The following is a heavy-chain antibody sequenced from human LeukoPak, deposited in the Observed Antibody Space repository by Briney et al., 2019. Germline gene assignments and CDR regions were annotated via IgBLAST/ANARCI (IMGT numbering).Heavy chain of an antibody. J-gene: IGHJ4*02. D-gene: IGHD1-20*01. Sequence: ASVKVSCKAYGYTFTAHYIHWVRQAPGQGLEWMGWINPNSGDTNYVQKLQGRVTLTRDTSINTAYMEVSRLTSDDTAIYYCARGNNWWYFDYWGQGTLVTVSS. CDR3: ARGNNWWYFDY. CDR2: INPNSGDT. CDR1: GYTFTAHY. V-gene: IGHV1-2*02.